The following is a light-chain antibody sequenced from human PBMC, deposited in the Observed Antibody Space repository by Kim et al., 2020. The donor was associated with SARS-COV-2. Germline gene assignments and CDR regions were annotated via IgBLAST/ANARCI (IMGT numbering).Light chain of an antibody. CDR3: QAGDDSVV. Sequence: SYELTQPPSVSVSPGQTASITCSGYKLGDKYVCWYQQKPGQSPVLVIYQDTRRPSGIPERFSGPNSGKTATLTISGTQAMEEADHYCQAGDDSVVLGGGT. CDR2: QDT. J-gene: IGLJ2*01. V-gene: IGLV3-1*01. CDR1: KLGDKY.